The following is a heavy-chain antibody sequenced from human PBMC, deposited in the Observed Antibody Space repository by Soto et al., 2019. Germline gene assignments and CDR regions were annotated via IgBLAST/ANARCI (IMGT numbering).Heavy chain of an antibody. CDR1: GGSVNSGDYY. D-gene: IGHD3-3*01. CDR3: ASSLYYDFWSGYYDYYYGMDV. J-gene: IGHJ6*02. V-gene: IGHV4-30-4*01. Sequence: PSETLSLTCTVSGGSVNSGDYYWNWIRQPPGKGLEWIGYIYYSGSTSYNPSLKSRITISVDTSKNQFSLKLSSVTAADTAVYYCASSLYYDFWSGYYDYYYGMDVWGQGTTVTV. CDR2: IYYSGST.